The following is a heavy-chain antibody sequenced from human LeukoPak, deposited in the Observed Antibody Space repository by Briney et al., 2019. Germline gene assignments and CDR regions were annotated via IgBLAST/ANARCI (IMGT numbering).Heavy chain of an antibody. V-gene: IGHV3-48*01. Sequence: GGSLRLSCAASGFTFSSYSMNWVRQAPGKGLEWVSYISSSSSTIYYADSVKGRFTISRDNAKNSLYLQMNSLRAEDTAVYYCARDGYDFWGGYHFDYWGQGTLVTVSS. J-gene: IGHJ4*02. CDR1: GFTFSSYS. CDR2: ISSSSSTI. D-gene: IGHD3-3*01. CDR3: ARDGYDFWGGYHFDY.